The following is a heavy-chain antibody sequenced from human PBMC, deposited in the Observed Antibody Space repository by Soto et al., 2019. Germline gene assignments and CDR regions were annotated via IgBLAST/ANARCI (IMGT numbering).Heavy chain of an antibody. J-gene: IGHJ4*02. CDR1: GFTFSNAW. CDR3: TTTILEWLLGVVDY. CDR2: IKSKTDGGTT. Sequence: EVQLVESGGGLVKPGGSLRLSCAASGFTFSNAWMSWVRQAPGKGLEWVGRIKSKTDGGTTDYAAPVKGRFTISRDDSKNTLYLQMNSLKTEDTAVYYCTTTILEWLLGVVDYWGQGTLVTVSS. V-gene: IGHV3-15*01. D-gene: IGHD3-3*01.